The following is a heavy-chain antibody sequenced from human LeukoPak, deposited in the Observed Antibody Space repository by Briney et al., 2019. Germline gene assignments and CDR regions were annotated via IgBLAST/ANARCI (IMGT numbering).Heavy chain of an antibody. J-gene: IGHJ4*02. CDR2: IYYSGST. CDR3: ARVYSYGYALDY. Sequence: SETLSLTCTVSGGSISSYYWSWIRQPPGKGLEWIGYIYYSGSTNYNPSLKSRVTISVDTSKNQFSLKLSSVTAADTAVYYCARVYSYGYALDYWGQGTLVTVSS. V-gene: IGHV4-59*01. CDR1: GGSISSYY. D-gene: IGHD5-18*01.